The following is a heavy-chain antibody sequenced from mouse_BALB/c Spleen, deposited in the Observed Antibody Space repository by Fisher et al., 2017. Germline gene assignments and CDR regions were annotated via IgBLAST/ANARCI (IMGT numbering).Heavy chain of an antibody. J-gene: IGHJ1*01. D-gene: IGHD2-12*01. Sequence: KFKGKATFTADTSSNTAYMQLSSLTSEDSAVYYCVRQIGRRDWYFDVWGAGTTVTVSS. V-gene: IGHV1-9*01. CDR3: VRQIGRRDWYFDV.